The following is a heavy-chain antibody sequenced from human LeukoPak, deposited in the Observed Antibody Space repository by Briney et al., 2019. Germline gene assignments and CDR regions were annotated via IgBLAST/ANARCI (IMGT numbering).Heavy chain of an antibody. D-gene: IGHD3-3*01. CDR2: ISYDGSNK. Sequence: PGGSLRLSCAASGFTFSTYGMHWVRQAPGKGLEWVAVISYDGSNKYYADSVKGRSAISRDNSKNTLYLQMNSLRAEDTAVYYCAKDYDFWSRYGMDVWGQGTTVTVSS. CDR3: AKDYDFWSRYGMDV. J-gene: IGHJ6*02. CDR1: GFTFSTYG. V-gene: IGHV3-30*18.